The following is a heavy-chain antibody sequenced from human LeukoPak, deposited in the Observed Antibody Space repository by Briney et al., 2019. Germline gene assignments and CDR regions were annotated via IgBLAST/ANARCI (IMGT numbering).Heavy chain of an antibody. J-gene: IGHJ4*02. D-gene: IGHD6-25*01. CDR3: AKDAADSRPDY. V-gene: IGHV3-23*01. CDR1: GCTFSDYA. Sequence: QPGGSLRLSCAASGCTFSDYAMSWVRQAPGKGLEWVSSIGGSGGSAHYTDSVKGRFAISRDNTKNTLYLLINILRIEDTAVYYCAKDAADSRPDYWGQGTLVTVSS. CDR2: IGGSGGSA.